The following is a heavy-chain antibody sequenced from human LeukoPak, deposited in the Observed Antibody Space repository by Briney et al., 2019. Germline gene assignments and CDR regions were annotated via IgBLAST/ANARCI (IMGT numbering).Heavy chain of an antibody. V-gene: IGHV3-7*04. CDR2: IRDDGSNI. D-gene: IGHD3-10*01. CDR1: GFDIRHYY. J-gene: IGHJ4*02. Sequence: GGSLRLSCVASGFDIRHYYMSWVRQAPGKGLEWVADIRDDGSNIYNVDSVRGRFTISRDNAKNSLFLQMNSLKDEDTAVYYCARDGSGRDFSLDYWGQGTLVTVSS. CDR3: ARDGSGRDFSLDY.